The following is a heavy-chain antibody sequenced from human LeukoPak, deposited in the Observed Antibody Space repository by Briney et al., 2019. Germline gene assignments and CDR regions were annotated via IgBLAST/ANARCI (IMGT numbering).Heavy chain of an antibody. CDR2: IDPSDSYT. J-gene: IGHJ4*02. D-gene: IGHD3-22*01. CDR1: GYSFTSYW. V-gene: IGHV5-10-1*01. Sequence: GESLKISCKGSGYSFTSYWVSWVRQMPGKGLEWMGRIDPSDSYTNYSPSFQGHVTISADKSISTAYLQWSSLKASDTAMYYCARTDYYDSSGYYGLPDYWGQGTLVTVSS. CDR3: ARTDYYDSSGYYGLPDY.